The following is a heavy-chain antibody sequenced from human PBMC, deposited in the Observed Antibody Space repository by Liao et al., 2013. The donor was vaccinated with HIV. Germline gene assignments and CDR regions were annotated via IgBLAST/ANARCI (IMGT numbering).Heavy chain of an antibody. D-gene: IGHD3-3*01. CDR1: GGSISSGDYY. J-gene: IGHJ5*02. Sequence: QVQLQGSGPGLVKPSQTLSLTCTVSGGSISSGDYYWTWIRQPAGKGLEWIGRIYSSGSANYNPSLKSRVTMSVDTSKNQFSLKLSSVTAADTAVYYCARVDQYYDYWRGYENWFDPWGQGTLVTVSS. CDR3: ARVDQYYDYWRGYENWFDP. CDR2: IYSSGSA. V-gene: IGHV4-61*02.